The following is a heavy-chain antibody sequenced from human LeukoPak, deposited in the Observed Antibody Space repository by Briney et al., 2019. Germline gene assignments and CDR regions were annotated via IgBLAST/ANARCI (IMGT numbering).Heavy chain of an antibody. Sequence: GASVKVSCKASGYTFTGYYMHWVRQAPGQGLEWMGRINPNSGGTNYAQKFQGRVTMTRDTSISTAYMELSGLRSDDTAVYYCARRGRAVGDAFDIWGQGAMVTVSS. CDR2: INPNSGGT. CDR3: ARRGRAVGDAFDI. J-gene: IGHJ3*02. D-gene: IGHD4-23*01. V-gene: IGHV1-2*06. CDR1: GYTFTGYY.